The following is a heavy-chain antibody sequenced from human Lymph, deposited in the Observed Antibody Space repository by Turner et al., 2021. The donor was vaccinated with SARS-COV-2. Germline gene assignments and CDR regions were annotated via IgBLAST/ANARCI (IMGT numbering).Heavy chain of an antibody. CDR2: VEPEDAET. Sequence: QVQLVQSGAEVKKPGACVEVSCKVFGYTLTELTMHWMRQAPGKGREWMGGVEPEDAETINAQKFQCRVTMTEDTSTDTAYMELSNLRSEDTAVYYCATAPAVAEYVHYYDGMDVWGQGTTVTVSS. D-gene: IGHD6-19*01. V-gene: IGHV1-24*01. CDR3: ATAPAVAEYVHYYDGMDV. J-gene: IGHJ6*02. CDR1: GYTLTELT.